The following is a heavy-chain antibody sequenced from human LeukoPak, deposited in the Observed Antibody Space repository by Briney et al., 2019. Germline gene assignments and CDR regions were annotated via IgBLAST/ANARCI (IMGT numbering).Heavy chain of an antibody. V-gene: IGHV3-23*01. D-gene: IGHD3-16*01. J-gene: IGHJ6*03. Sequence: GGSLRLSCAASEFIFSGYWMNWVRQAPGKGLEWVSGIIDSGESTYYANFAKGRFTISRDNSNNTLYLQMNSLRAEDTAVYYCAKLGGQELHNYYVAVCGKGTTVAVSS. CDR1: EFIFSGYW. CDR3: AKLGGQELHNYYVAV. CDR2: IIDSGEST.